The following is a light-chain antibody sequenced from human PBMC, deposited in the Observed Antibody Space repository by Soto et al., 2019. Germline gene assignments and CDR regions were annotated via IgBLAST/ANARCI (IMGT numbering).Light chain of an antibody. Sequence: EIVLTQSPATLSLYPGERSTLSCRISQSVSSYLAWYQQKPGQAPRLLIYDASNRATGIPARFSGSGSGTDFPLTISSLEPEDFAVYYCQQRSNWPPITFGQGTRLEIK. CDR3: QQRSNWPPIT. CDR2: DAS. V-gene: IGKV3-11*01. J-gene: IGKJ5*01. CDR1: QSVSSY.